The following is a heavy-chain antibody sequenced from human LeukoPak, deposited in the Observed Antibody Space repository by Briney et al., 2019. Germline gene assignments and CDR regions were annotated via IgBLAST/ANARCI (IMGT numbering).Heavy chain of an antibody. D-gene: IGHD4-17*01. Sequence: PGGSLKLSCAASGFTFSGSAMHWVRQASGKGLEWVGRIRSKANSYATVYAASVKGRFTISRDDSKNTAYLQINSLKTEDTAVYYCTRLTVTSLARDYWGQGTLVTVSS. CDR2: IRSKANSYAT. CDR3: TRLTVTSLARDY. CDR1: GFTFSGSA. J-gene: IGHJ4*02. V-gene: IGHV3-73*01.